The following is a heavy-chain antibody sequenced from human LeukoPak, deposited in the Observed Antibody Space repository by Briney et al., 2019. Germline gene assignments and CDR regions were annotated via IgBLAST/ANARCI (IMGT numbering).Heavy chain of an antibody. D-gene: IGHD4-17*01. CDR1: GFTLNDYA. CDR3: AKGQTIITMTTFDY. CDR2: ISWNSGNI. J-gene: IGHJ4*02. Sequence: GGTLRLSCAASGFTLNDYAMHWVRQAPGKGLEWVSGISWNSGNIVYADSVKGRFTISRDNAKNSLYLQMDSLRAEDMALYYCAKGQTIITMTTFDYWGQGTLVTVSS. V-gene: IGHV3-9*03.